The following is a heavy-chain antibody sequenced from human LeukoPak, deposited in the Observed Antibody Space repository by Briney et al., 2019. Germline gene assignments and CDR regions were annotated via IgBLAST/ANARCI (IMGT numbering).Heavy chain of an antibody. D-gene: IGHD4-17*01. Sequence: SETLSLTCTVSGGSISSYYWSWIRQPPGKGLEWIGYIYYSGSTNYNPSPKSRVTISVDTSKNQFSLKLSSVTAADTAVYYCARDPGGSTVTTDYWGQGTLVTVSS. CDR1: GGSISSYY. V-gene: IGHV4-59*12. CDR2: IYYSGST. J-gene: IGHJ4*02. CDR3: ARDPGGSTVTTDY.